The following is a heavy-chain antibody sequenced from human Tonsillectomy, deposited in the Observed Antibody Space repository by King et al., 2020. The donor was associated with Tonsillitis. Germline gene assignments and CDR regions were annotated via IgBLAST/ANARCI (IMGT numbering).Heavy chain of an antibody. CDR1: GFTVSSNY. CDR2: IYSGGST. Sequence: VQLVESGGGLIQPGGSLRLSCAASGFTVSSNYMSWVRQAPGKGLEWVSVIYSGGSTYYADSVKGRFTISRDNSKNTRFLQMNSLRAQDTAVSYCARGYYRNYGVYYYYYGMDVWGQGTTVTVSS. CDR3: ARGYYRNYGVYYYYYGMDV. J-gene: IGHJ6*02. D-gene: IGHD4-11*01. V-gene: IGHV3-53*01.